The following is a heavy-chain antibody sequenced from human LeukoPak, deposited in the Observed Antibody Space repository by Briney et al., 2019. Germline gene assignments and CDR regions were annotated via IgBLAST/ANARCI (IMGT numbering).Heavy chain of an antibody. D-gene: IGHD3-10*01. Sequence: GGSLRLSCEASGFTLSSYAMRWVRQAPGKGLEGLANIKNDGSEEYYVDSVKGRFTISRDNARNSLFLQMNSLTVEDTAVYYCARAIRGSAVDTGDRWGQGTLVTVSS. V-gene: IGHV3-7*01. J-gene: IGHJ4*02. CDR1: GFTLSSYA. CDR3: ARAIRGSAVDTGDR. CDR2: IKNDGSEE.